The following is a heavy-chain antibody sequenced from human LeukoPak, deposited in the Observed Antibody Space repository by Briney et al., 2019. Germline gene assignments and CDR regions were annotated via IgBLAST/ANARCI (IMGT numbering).Heavy chain of an antibody. CDR2: INPNSGGT. CDR3: ARVTGGGYSGYEFDY. Sequence: ASVKVSCKASGYTFTGYYMHWVRQAPGQGLEWMGWINPNSGGTNYARKFQGRVTMTRDTSISTAYMALSRLRSDDTAVYYCARVTGGGYSGYEFDYWGQGTLVTVSS. V-gene: IGHV1-2*02. J-gene: IGHJ4*02. CDR1: GYTFTGYY. D-gene: IGHD5-12*01.